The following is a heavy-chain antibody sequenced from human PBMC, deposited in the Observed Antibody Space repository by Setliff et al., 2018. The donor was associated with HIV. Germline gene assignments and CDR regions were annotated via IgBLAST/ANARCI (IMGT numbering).Heavy chain of an antibody. D-gene: IGHD4-17*01. CDR3: ARDNYDDYSRVQMDV. CDR1: GYTFTSYG. CDR2: ISAYKGKT. J-gene: IGHJ6*03. V-gene: IGHV1-18*01. Sequence: VKVSCKASGYTFTSYGISWVRQAPGQGLEWMGWISAYKGKTNYAQKFQGRISMTTDTSTSTAYMELRSLRSDDTAVYYCARDNYDDYSRVQMDVWGKGTTVTVS.